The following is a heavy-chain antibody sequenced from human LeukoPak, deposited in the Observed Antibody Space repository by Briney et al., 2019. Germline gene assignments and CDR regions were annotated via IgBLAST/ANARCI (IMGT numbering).Heavy chain of an antibody. V-gene: IGHV1-69*06. CDR3: ARVWEGVRPRFLGYCSSTSCYRYYYYMDV. D-gene: IGHD2-2*01. Sequence: GASVKVSCKASGGTFSSYAISWVRQAPGQGLEWMGGIIPIFGTANYAQKFQGRVTITADKSTSTAYMELSSLRSEDTAVYYCARVWEGVRPRFLGYCSSTSCYRYYYYMDVWGKGTTVTVSS. CDR1: GGTFSSYA. CDR2: IIPIFGTA. J-gene: IGHJ6*03.